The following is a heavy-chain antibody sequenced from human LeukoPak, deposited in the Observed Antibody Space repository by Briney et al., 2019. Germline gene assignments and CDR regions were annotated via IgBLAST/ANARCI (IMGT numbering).Heavy chain of an antibody. V-gene: IGHV3-74*01. CDR2: INSDGSST. Sequence: GGSLRLSCAASGFTFSSYWMHWVRHAPGKGLGWVSRINSDGSSTSYAASVQGRFNISRDNAKNTLYLQMNSLRAEDTAVYYCARNDRLGATRDAFDIWGQGTMVTVSS. CDR1: GFTFSSYW. CDR3: ARNDRLGATRDAFDI. J-gene: IGHJ3*02. D-gene: IGHD1-26*01.